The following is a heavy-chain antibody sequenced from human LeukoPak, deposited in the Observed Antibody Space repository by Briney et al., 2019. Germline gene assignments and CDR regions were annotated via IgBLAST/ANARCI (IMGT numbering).Heavy chain of an antibody. CDR3: ARGRLRYFDWLPDYYYYMDV. J-gene: IGHJ6*03. CDR2: TYYRSKWYN. Sequence: SQTLSLTCAISGDSVSSNSAAWNWIRQSRSRGLEWLGRTYYRSKWYNDYAVSVKSRITINPDTSKNQFSLQLNSVTPEDTAVYYCARGRLRYFDWLPDYYYYMDVWGKGTTVTVSS. D-gene: IGHD3-9*01. CDR1: GDSVSSNSAA. V-gene: IGHV6-1*01.